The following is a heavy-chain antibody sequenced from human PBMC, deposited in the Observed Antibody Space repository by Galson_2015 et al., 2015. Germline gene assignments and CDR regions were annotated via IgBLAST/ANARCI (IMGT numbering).Heavy chain of an antibody. CDR3: ARGGLRYFDWFYGMDV. J-gene: IGHJ6*02. CDR2: IWYDGSNK. V-gene: IGHV3-33*01. D-gene: IGHD3-9*01. Sequence: SLRLSCAASGFTFSSYGMHWVRQAPGKGLEWVAVIWYDGSNKYYADSVKGRFTISRDNSKNTLYLQMNSLRAEDTAVYYCARGGLRYFDWFYGMDVWGQGTTVTVSS. CDR1: GFTFSSYG.